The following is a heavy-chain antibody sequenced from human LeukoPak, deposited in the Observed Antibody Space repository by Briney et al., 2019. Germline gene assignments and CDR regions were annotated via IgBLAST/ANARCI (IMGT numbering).Heavy chain of an antibody. CDR3: ARDYYDSSGYYDTGADAVDI. J-gene: IGHJ3*02. V-gene: IGHV4-31*03. D-gene: IGHD3-22*01. Sequence: SETLSLTCTVSGVSNSSGGYYWSWIRQHPGKGLEWIGYIYYSGSTYYNPSLKSRVTISVDTSKNQFSLKLSSVTAEDTAVYYCARDYYDSSGYYDTGADAVDIWGQGTMVTVSS. CDR2: IYYSGST. CDR1: GVSNSSGGYY.